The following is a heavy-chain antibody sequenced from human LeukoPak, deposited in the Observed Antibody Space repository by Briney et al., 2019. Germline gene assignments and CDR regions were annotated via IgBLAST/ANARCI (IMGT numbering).Heavy chain of an antibody. CDR3: AIVDTTVGFDY. J-gene: IGHJ4*02. V-gene: IGHV1-18*04. D-gene: IGHD5-18*01. Sequence: ASVKVSCKTSGYTFTTYGITWVRQAPGQGLEWMRWISAYNGNTAYAQKFQGRVTVTTDTSTRTASMDLRSLRSDDTAVYYCAIVDTTVGFDYWGQGNLVTVSS. CDR2: ISAYNGNT. CDR1: GYTFTTYG.